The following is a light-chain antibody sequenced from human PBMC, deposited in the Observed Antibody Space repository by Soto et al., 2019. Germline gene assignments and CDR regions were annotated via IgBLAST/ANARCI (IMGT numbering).Light chain of an antibody. CDR3: SSYAGSNTYVV. Sequence: QSVLTQPPSASGSPGQSVTISCTGTSSDVGGYNYVSWYQQHPGKAPKLMIYEVSKRPSGVPGRFSGSKSGNTASLTVSGRPAEGEADYYCSSYAGSNTYVVFGGGTKVTVL. V-gene: IGLV2-8*01. CDR2: EVS. J-gene: IGLJ2*01. CDR1: SSDVGGYNY.